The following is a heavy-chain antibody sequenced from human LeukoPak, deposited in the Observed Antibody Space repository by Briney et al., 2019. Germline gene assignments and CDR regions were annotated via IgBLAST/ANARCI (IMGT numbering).Heavy chain of an antibody. CDR1: VASLSGYY. Sequence: PPQTRSLTCALYVASLSGYYCSWIRQPPGGGREWVGGITHSGSSNYNPSLKSRVTMSVDTSKTQFSLKLRSVTAADTAVYYCARGKVGATAFYSMDVWGKGTKVTVSS. CDR3: ARGKVGATAFYSMDV. D-gene: IGHD1-26*01. J-gene: IGHJ6*03. V-gene: IGHV4-34*01. CDR2: ITHSGSS.